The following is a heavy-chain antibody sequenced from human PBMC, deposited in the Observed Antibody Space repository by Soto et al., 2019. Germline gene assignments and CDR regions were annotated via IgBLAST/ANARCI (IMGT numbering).Heavy chain of an antibody. J-gene: IGHJ4*01. Sequence: VGSLRLSCAASGFSFTTYGMHWFRQAPGKGLEWVAVISYDGSSKYYADSVKGRFTISRDNSKNTMYLQMASLRPEDTAVYYCAKEIDVAGDLDYWGHGTLVTVSS. CDR2: ISYDGSSK. CDR3: AKEIDVAGDLDY. V-gene: IGHV3-30*18. CDR1: GFSFTTYG. D-gene: IGHD6-19*01.